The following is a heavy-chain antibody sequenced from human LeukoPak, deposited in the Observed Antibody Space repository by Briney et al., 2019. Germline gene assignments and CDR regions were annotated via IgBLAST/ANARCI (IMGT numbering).Heavy chain of an antibody. V-gene: IGHV4-59*08. J-gene: IGHJ4*02. CDR2: IFYSGNT. CDR1: GGSISSYY. CDR3: ARHSSGLYYFHY. Sequence: PSETLSLTCTVSGGSISSYYWNWIRQPPGKGLEWIGHIFYSGNTNYSPSLKSRITISVDPSKNQFSLKLTSVTAADTAIYYWARHSSGLYYFHYWGQGTLVTVSS. D-gene: IGHD6-19*01.